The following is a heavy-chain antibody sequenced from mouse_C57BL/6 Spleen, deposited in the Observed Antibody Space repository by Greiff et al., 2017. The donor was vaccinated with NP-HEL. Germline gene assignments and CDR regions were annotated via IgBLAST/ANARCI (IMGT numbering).Heavy chain of an antibody. Sequence: DVQLVESGGGLVQPTGSLKLSCAASGFTFNTYAMHWVSQAPGKGLEWVASIRSKGSNYATYYADSVKDSFTISRDDSQSMLFLEMNNLKTEDTAMEYCVTESNYDDSMDYWGQGTSVNVAS. CDR1: GFTFNTYA. CDR3: VTESNYDDSMDY. D-gene: IGHD2-5*01. V-gene: IGHV10-3*01. J-gene: IGHJ4*01. CDR2: IRSKGSNYAT.